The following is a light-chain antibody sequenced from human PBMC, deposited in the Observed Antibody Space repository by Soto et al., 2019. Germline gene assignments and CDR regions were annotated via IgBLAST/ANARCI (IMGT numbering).Light chain of an antibody. CDR2: DAS. CDR1: QSISSW. Sequence: DFQMTQSPSTLSASVGDRVTITCRASQSISSWLAWYQQKPGKAPKLLIYDASSLESGVPSRFSGSGSGTEFTLTISSLQPEDFATYYCQQSYSTPITFGQGTRLEIK. CDR3: QQSYSTPIT. J-gene: IGKJ5*01. V-gene: IGKV1-5*01.